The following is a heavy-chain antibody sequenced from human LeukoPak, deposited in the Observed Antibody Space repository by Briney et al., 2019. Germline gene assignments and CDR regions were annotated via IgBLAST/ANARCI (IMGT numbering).Heavy chain of an antibody. J-gene: IGHJ4*02. CDR1: GFTFSSYW. CDR3: AKQLGYCSDGSCYFPY. V-gene: IGHV3-23*01. Sequence: GGSLRLSCAASGFTFSSYWMSWVRQAPGKGLEWVSAISNNGGYTYYADSVQGRFTISRDNSKSTPCLQMNSLRAEDTAVYYCAKQLGYCSDGSCYFPYWGQGTLVTVSS. CDR2: ISNNGGYT. D-gene: IGHD2-15*01.